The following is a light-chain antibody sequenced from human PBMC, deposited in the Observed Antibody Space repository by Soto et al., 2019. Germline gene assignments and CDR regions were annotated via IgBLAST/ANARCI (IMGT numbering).Light chain of an antibody. V-gene: IGLV1-44*01. J-gene: IGLJ1*01. CDR2: TND. CDR3: AVWDDRLNGHV. CDR1: SSNMGSNT. Sequence: QSVLTQPASVSGSPGQSIAISCYGSSSNMGSNTVHWFQQFPGTAPRLLISTNDQRPSGVPDRLIGSNSGTSASLAISGLQFEDEADYYCAVWDDRLNGHVFGTGTKVTVL.